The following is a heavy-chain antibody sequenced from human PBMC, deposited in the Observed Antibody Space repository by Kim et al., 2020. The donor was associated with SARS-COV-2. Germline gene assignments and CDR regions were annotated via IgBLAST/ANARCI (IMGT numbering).Heavy chain of an antibody. CDR3: ASPDYGSGMGGFDP. CDR1: GFTFSSYS. J-gene: IGHJ5*02. Sequence: GGSLRLSCAASGFTFSSYSMNWVRQAPGKGLEWVSYISSSSSTIYYADSVKGRFTISRDNAKNSLYLQMNSLRDEDTAVYYCASPDYGSGMGGFDPWGQGTLVTVSS. D-gene: IGHD3-10*01. CDR2: ISSSSSTI. V-gene: IGHV3-48*02.